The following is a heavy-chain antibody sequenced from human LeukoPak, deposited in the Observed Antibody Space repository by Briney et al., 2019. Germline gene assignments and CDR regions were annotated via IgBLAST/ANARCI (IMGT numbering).Heavy chain of an antibody. CDR1: GFTFTDYA. CDR2: ISHSGGGT. CDR3: ARSYRSAWYYFDY. Sequence: GGSLRLSCAASGFTFTDYAMSWVRQAPEKGLEWVPTISHSGGGTYYAESVKGRFTISRDSSKNTLYLQMNSLRAEDTAVYYCARSYRSAWYYFDYWGQGTLVTVSS. J-gene: IGHJ4*02. D-gene: IGHD6-19*01. V-gene: IGHV3-23*01.